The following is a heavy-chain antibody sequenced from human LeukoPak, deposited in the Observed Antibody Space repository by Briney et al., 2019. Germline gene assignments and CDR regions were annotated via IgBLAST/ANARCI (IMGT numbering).Heavy chain of an antibody. CDR1: GFTFSNYW. D-gene: IGHD2-2*01. V-gene: IGHV3-30-3*01. J-gene: IGHJ4*02. CDR3: ARDRSSNEYYFDY. CDR2: ISYDGSNK. Sequence: GGSLRLSCAASGFTFSNYWMSWVRQAPGKGLEWVAVISYDGSNKYYADSVKGRFTISRDNSKNTLYLQMNSLRAEDTAVYYCARDRSSNEYYFDYWGQGTLVTVSS.